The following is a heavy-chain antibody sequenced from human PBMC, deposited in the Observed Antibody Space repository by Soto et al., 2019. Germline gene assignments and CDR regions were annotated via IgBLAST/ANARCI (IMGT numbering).Heavy chain of an antibody. Sequence: QVQLVESGGGVVQPGRSLRLSCAASGFTFSSYTVHWVRQAPGKGLEWVAFISYDGGNEYYADSVKGRFTISRDNSKNTLYLQMNSLRADDTAVYYCARVRYYDSSGYLPLDYWGQGTLVTVSS. CDR2: ISYDGGNE. J-gene: IGHJ4*02. CDR1: GFTFSSYT. V-gene: IGHV3-30-3*01. D-gene: IGHD3-22*01. CDR3: ARVRYYDSSGYLPLDY.